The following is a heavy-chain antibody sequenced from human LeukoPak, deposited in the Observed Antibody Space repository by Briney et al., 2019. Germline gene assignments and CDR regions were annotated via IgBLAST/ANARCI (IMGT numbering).Heavy chain of an antibody. CDR3: ARGYCRDDICQVFPY. D-gene: IGHD2-21*02. Sequence: RTSETLSLTCTVSGGSVSSYYWSWIRQTPEKGLEWIGYMSYSGRTDYGPSLKRRVTMSVDTSKNQFSLKMSYVTAADTGVYYFARGYCRDDICQVFPYWGQGTLVTVSS. CDR2: MSYSGRT. V-gene: IGHV4-59*02. J-gene: IGHJ4*02. CDR1: GGSVSSYY.